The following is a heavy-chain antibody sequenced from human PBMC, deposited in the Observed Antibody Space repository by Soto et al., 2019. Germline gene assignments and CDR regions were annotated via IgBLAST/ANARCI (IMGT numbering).Heavy chain of an antibody. CDR3: ARGACITCYYDDWFDT. V-gene: IGHV3-11*01. Sequence: QVQLVESGGGLVKPGGSLRVSCAASGFSFSDYYMTWIRQAPGKGLEWVSYISGSGDNIHYADSVKGRFTISRDNAKNSLYLQMDSLRVEDTAVYYCARGACITCYYDDWFDTWGQGTLGTVSS. D-gene: IGHD2-15*01. CDR1: GFSFSDYY. J-gene: IGHJ5*02. CDR2: ISGSGDNI.